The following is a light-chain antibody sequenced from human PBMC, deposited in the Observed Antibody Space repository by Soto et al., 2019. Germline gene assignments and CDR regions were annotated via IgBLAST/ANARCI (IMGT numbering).Light chain of an antibody. V-gene: IGKV3-15*01. J-gene: IGKJ2*01. Sequence: EIVMTQSPATLSVSPGERATLSCRASQSGSSNLAWYQQKPGQAPRLLIYDASTRATGIPARFSGSGSGTEFTLTISSLQSEDFALYYCQQYNNWPPYTFGQGTNLEIK. CDR1: QSGSSN. CDR2: DAS. CDR3: QQYNNWPPYT.